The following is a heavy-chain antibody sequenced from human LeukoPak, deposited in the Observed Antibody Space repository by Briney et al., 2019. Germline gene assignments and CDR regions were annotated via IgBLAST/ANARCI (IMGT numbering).Heavy chain of an antibody. J-gene: IGHJ6*03. Sequence: LGESLKISCQGSGYTFSGYWIGWVRQLPGKGLEWVAIIHPGDSDTGYSQSFQGLVTISADKSMNTAYLQWSSLKASDTAIYYCARPQYSRAGGWDYMDVWGKGTTVTVSS. V-gene: IGHV5-51*01. CDR3: ARPQYSRAGGWDYMDV. CDR2: IHPGDSDT. D-gene: IGHD6-6*01. CDR1: GYTFSGYW.